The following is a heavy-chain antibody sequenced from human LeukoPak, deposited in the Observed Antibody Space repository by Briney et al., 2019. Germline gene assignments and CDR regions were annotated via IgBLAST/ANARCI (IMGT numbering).Heavy chain of an antibody. V-gene: IGHV3-23*01. Sequence: GGSLRLSCAASGFTFSSYAMSWVRQAPGKGLEWVSAISASGGTTYYADSVKGRFTISRDNSKNTLYLQMNSLRAEDTAVYYCAKDLIYSSGWYTRVEYDYWGQGTLVTVSS. CDR2: ISASGGTT. J-gene: IGHJ4*02. CDR3: AKDLIYSSGWYTRVEYDY. CDR1: GFTFSSYA. D-gene: IGHD6-19*01.